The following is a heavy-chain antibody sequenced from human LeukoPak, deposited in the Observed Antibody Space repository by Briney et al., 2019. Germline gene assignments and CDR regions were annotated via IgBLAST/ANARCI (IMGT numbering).Heavy chain of an antibody. Sequence: ASVKVSCKASGGTFSSYAISWVRQAPGQGLEWMGGIIPIFGTANYAQKFQGRVTITTDESTSTAYMELSSLRSEDTAVYYCARVVCSGGSCYYPREMYYFDYWGQGTLVTVSS. CDR2: IIPIFGTA. CDR1: GGTFSSYA. D-gene: IGHD2-15*01. CDR3: ARVVCSGGSCYYPREMYYFDY. V-gene: IGHV1-69*05. J-gene: IGHJ4*02.